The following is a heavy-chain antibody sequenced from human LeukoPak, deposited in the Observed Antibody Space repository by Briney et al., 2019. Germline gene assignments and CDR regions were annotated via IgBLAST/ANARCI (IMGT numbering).Heavy chain of an antibody. CDR1: GFSLSTSGMR. CDR3: ARKDSSGYED. V-gene: IGHV2-70*04. CDR2: IDWDDDK. D-gene: IGHD3-22*01. J-gene: IGHJ4*02. Sequence: ESGPALVKPTQTLTLTCTFSGFSLSTSGMRVSWIRQPPGKALEWLARIDWDDDKFYSTSLKTRLTISKDTSKNQVVLTMTNMDPVDTATYYCARKDSSGYEDWGQGTLVTVSS.